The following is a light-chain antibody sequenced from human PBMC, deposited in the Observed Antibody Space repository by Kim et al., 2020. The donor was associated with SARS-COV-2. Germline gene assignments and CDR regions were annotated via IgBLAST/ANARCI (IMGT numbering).Light chain of an antibody. J-gene: IGLJ3*02. V-gene: IGLV2-14*03. CDR2: DVS. Sequence: QSALTQPAYVSGSPGKSITISCTGTSSDIGGYKCVSWYQQHPGKAPKLMIYDVSNRPSGVSNRFSGSKSGNTASLTISGLQADDEADYYCSSYRSSSTWVFGGGTQLTVL. CDR3: SSYRSSSTWV. CDR1: SSDIGGYKC.